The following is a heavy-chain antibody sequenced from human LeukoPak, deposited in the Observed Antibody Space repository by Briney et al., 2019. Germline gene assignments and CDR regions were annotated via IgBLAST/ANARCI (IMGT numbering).Heavy chain of an antibody. J-gene: IGHJ4*02. CDR2: IYYSGST. CDR3: ARDKGSGEQQLAFDY. CDR1: GGSISSSSYY. Sequence: KPSKTLSLTCTVSGGSISSSSYYWGWIRQPPGKGLEWIGSIYYSGSTYYNPSLKSRVTISVDTSKNQFSLKLSSVTAADTAVYYCARDKGSGEQQLAFDYWGQGTLVTVSS. V-gene: IGHV4-39*07. D-gene: IGHD6-13*01.